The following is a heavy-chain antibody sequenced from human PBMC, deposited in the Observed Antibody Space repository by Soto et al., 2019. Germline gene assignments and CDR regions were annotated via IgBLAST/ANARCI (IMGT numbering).Heavy chain of an antibody. CDR1: GYTFTSYA. Sequence: ASVKVSCKASGYTFTSYAMHWVRQAPGQRLEWMGWMNPNSGNTGHAQKFQGRVTMTRNTSISTAYMELSSLRSEDTAVYYCARGGGPSSVWFDPWGQGTLVTVSS. D-gene: IGHD3-10*01. CDR3: ARGGGPSSVWFDP. CDR2: MNPNSGNT. J-gene: IGHJ5*02. V-gene: IGHV1-8*02.